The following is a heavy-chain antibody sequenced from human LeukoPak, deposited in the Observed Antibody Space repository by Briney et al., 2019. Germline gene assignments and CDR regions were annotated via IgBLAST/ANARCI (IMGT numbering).Heavy chain of an antibody. CDR2: IYYSGST. Sequence: SETLSLTCTVSGGSISSSSYYWGWIRQPPGKGLERIGSIYYSGSTYYNPSLKSRVTISVDTSKNQFSLKLSSVTAADTAVYYCATPFWSGPFDYWGQGTLVTVSS. D-gene: IGHD3-3*01. CDR1: GGSISSSSYY. CDR3: ATPFWSGPFDY. V-gene: IGHV4-39*01. J-gene: IGHJ4*02.